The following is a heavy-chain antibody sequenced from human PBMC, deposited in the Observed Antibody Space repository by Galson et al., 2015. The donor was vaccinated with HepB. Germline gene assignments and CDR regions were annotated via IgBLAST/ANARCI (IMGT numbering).Heavy chain of an antibody. V-gene: IGHV1-18*01. CDR3: ARAVLSYGYTDFDY. CDR2: ISAYNGNT. Sequence: SVKVSCKASGYTFTSYGISWVRQAPGQGLEWMGWISAYNGNTNYAQKLQGRVTMTTDTSTSTAYMELRSLRSDDTAVYYCARAVLSYGYTDFDYWGQGTLVTVSS. D-gene: IGHD5-18*01. J-gene: IGHJ4*02. CDR1: GYTFTSYG.